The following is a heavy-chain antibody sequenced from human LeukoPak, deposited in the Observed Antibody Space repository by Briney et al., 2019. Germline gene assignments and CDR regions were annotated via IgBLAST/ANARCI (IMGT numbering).Heavy chain of an antibody. CDR1: GFTFDDYA. V-gene: IGHV3-43*02. J-gene: IGHJ4*02. CDR2: ISGDGGST. CDR3: AKESPPNPDGWGNYPDY. D-gene: IGHD3-10*01. Sequence: GGSLRLSCAASGFTFDDYAMNWVRQAPGKGLEWVCLISGDGGSTYYADSVKGRFTISRDNSKNSLYLQMNSLRTEDTALYSCAKESPPNPDGWGNYPDYWGQGTLATVSS.